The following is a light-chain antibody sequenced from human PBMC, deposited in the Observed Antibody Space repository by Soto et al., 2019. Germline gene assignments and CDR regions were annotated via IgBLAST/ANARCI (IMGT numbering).Light chain of an antibody. V-gene: IGLV2-14*01. CDR2: DVS. Sequence: QSALTQPASGSGSPGQSITISCTGTSSDVGGYNYVSWYQQHPGKAPKLMIHDVSDRPSGVSNRFSGSKSGNTASLIISGLQAEDEADYYCSSYTSSSTYVFGTGTKVTVL. CDR3: SSYTSSSTYV. J-gene: IGLJ1*01. CDR1: SSDVGGYNY.